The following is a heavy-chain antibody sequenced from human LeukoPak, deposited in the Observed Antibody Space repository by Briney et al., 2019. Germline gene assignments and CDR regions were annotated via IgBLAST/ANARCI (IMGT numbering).Heavy chain of an antibody. CDR2: MNPNSGNT. CDR1: GYTFTSYD. V-gene: IGHV1-8*03. Sequence: ASVKVSCKASGYTFTSYDINWVRQATGQGLEWVGWMNPNSGNTGYAQKFQGRVTITRNTSISTAYMELSSLRSEDTAVYYCARDRDYDILTGYYNNWFDPWGQGTLVTVSS. D-gene: IGHD3-9*01. CDR3: ARDRDYDILTGYYNNWFDP. J-gene: IGHJ5*02.